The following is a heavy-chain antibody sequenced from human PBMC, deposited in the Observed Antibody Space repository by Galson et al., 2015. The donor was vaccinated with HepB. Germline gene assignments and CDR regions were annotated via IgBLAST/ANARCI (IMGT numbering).Heavy chain of an antibody. Sequence: SLRLSCAASGFMFDTHAMSWVRQVPGKGLKWVSGISGDGGSSFYADSVRGRFTISKDNSKDTVYLHMNSLKTEDTAVYYCLRLGDLSGYSSSWGQGTLVTVSS. J-gene: IGHJ4*02. D-gene: IGHD6-13*01. CDR3: LRLGDLSGYSSS. CDR1: GFMFDTHA. V-gene: IGHV3-23*01. CDR2: ISGDGGSS.